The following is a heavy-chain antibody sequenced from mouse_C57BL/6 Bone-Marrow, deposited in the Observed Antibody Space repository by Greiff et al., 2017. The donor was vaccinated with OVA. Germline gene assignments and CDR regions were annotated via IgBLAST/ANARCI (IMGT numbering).Heavy chain of an antibody. CDR3: ARWYYAMDY. J-gene: IGHJ4*01. CDR1: GYTFTSYW. CDR2: INPSSGYT. V-gene: IGHV1-7*01. Sequence: GQRQQSGAELAKPGGSVKLSCKASGYTFTSYWMHWVKQRPGQGLEWIGYINPSSGYTKYNQKFKDKATLTADKSSSTAYMQLSSLTYEDSAVYYCARWYYAMDYWGQGTSVTVSS.